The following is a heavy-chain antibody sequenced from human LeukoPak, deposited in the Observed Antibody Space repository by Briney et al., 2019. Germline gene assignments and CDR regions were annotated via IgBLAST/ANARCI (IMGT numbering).Heavy chain of an antibody. CDR2: VNPNSGNT. CDR1: GYTFTSYD. D-gene: IGHD3-10*01. V-gene: IGHV1-8*01. Sequence: ASVKVSCKASGYTFTSYDINWVRQATGQGLERMGWVNPNSGNTGYAQKFQGRVTMTRNTSISTAYMELSSLRSEDTAVYYCARAGITMVRGVIEGDAFDIWGQGTMVTVSS. J-gene: IGHJ3*02. CDR3: ARAGITMVRGVIEGDAFDI.